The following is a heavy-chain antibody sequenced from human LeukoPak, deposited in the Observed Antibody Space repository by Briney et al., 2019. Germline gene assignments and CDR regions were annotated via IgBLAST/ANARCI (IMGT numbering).Heavy chain of an antibody. CDR1: GGTFSSYA. CDR3: ARSLREGSFDY. D-gene: IGHD4-17*01. V-gene: IGHV1-69*04. Sequence: ASVKVSFKASGGTFSSYAISWVRQAPGQGLEWMGRIIPILGIANYAQKFQGRVTITADKSTSTAYMELSSLRSEDTAVYYCARSLREGSFDYWGQGTLVTVSS. J-gene: IGHJ4*02. CDR2: IIPILGIA.